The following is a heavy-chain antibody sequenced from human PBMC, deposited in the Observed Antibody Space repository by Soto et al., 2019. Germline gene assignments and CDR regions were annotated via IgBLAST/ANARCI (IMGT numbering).Heavy chain of an antibody. J-gene: IGHJ4*02. CDR2: ISGTGGNT. CDR3: AKAVYLLYFGY. V-gene: IGHV3-23*01. Sequence: PGGSLRLSCAASGFTFSSYAMTWVRQAPGKGLEWVSTISGTGGNTYYADSVKGRFTISRDNSKNTVYLQMNSLRAEDTAVYYCAKAVYLLYFGYWGQETLVTVSS. D-gene: IGHD1-20*01. CDR1: GFTFSSYA.